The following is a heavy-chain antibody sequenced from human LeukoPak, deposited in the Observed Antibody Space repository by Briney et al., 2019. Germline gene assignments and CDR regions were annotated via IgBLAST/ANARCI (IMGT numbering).Heavy chain of an antibody. Sequence: GGTLRLSCAASGFIFSNYGMSWVRQAPGKGLEWVSAIRGNAGTTYYADSVKGRFTIFRDTSKNMLYLQMNSLRVEDTAVYYCAKGHGDSSGYYCFDSWGQGTLVTVSS. D-gene: IGHD3-22*01. V-gene: IGHV3-23*01. CDR1: GFIFSNYG. J-gene: IGHJ4*02. CDR3: AKGHGDSSGYYCFDS. CDR2: IRGNAGTT.